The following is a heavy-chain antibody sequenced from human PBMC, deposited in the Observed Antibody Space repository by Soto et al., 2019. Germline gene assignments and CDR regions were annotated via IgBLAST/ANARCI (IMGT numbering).Heavy chain of an antibody. CDR2: IKTDGSEK. Sequence: EVQLVESGGGLVQPGGSLRLSCAASGFTFSDYWMSWVRQAPGKGLECVANIKTDGSEKYYVDPVKGRFTISRDNAKNSLYLRMNSLRAEHTAVYYCASSMGRAGNDCWGQGTLVAVSS. D-gene: IGHD3-10*01. CDR1: GFTFSDYW. V-gene: IGHV3-7*05. CDR3: ASSMGRAGNDC. J-gene: IGHJ4*02.